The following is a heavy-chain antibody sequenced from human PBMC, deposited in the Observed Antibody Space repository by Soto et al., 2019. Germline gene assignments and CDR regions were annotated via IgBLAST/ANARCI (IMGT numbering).Heavy chain of an antibody. CDR2: IVIGSGNT. Sequence: QMQLVQSGPEVKKPGTSVKVSCKASGFNFTTFAVQWVRQARGQRLEWMGWIVIGSGNTNFAQKFQERVSITRDMSTTTAYMEMSSLTSEDTAVYYCAASYTSSSVSDFWGQGTLVTVSP. CDR3: AASYTSSSVSDF. J-gene: IGHJ4*02. CDR1: GFNFTTFA. D-gene: IGHD6-6*01. V-gene: IGHV1-58*01.